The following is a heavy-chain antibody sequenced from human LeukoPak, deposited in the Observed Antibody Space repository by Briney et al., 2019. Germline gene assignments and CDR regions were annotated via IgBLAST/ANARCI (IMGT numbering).Heavy chain of an antibody. CDR3: ARDDRMTTVTTATHYYYYGMDV. Sequence: ASVKVSCKASGYTFTSYGISWVRQAPGQGLEWMGGIIPIFGTANYAQKFQGRVTITADESTSTAYMELSSLRSEDTAVYYCARDDRMTTVTTATHYYYYGMDVWGQGTTVTVSS. V-gene: IGHV1-69*13. CDR1: GYTFTSYG. J-gene: IGHJ6*02. D-gene: IGHD4-11*01. CDR2: IIPIFGTA.